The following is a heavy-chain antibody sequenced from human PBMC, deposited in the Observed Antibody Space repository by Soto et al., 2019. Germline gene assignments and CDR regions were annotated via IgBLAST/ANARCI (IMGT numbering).Heavy chain of an antibody. D-gene: IGHD6-19*01. CDR1: GFTFSSYG. CDR3: ARDLAVHSLAYVGMDV. J-gene: IGHJ6*02. CDR2: IWYDGSNK. Sequence: PGGSLRLSCAASGFTFSSYGMHWVRQAPGKGLEWVAVIWYDGSNKYYADSVKGRFTISRDNSKNTLYLQMNSLRAEDTAVYYCARDLAVHSLAYVGMDVWGQGTTVTVSS. V-gene: IGHV3-33*01.